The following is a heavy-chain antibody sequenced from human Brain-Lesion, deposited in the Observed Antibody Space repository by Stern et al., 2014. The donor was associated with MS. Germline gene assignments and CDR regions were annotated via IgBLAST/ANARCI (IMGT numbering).Heavy chain of an antibody. CDR3: AKLHPPITMVRGYFDY. V-gene: IGHV3-30*18. D-gene: IGHD3-10*01. J-gene: IGHJ4*02. Sequence: VQLVESGGGVVQPGRSLRLSCAASGFTFSNYGMNWVRQAPGKGLSGGAVISYDGSNQDYADSVKVRFTISRDNSKNTLYLQMNSLRAEDTAVYYCAKLHPPITMVRGYFDYWGQGTLVTVSS. CDR1: GFTFSNYG. CDR2: ISYDGSNQ.